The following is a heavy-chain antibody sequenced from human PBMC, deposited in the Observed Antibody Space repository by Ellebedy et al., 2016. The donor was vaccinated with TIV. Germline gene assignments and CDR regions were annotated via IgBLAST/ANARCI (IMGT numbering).Heavy chain of an antibody. Sequence: PGGSLRLSCVASGFTVGDYYMAWIRLTPGKGLEWVSYISHDGRFIHHADSGKGRFAISRDHAKNELYLQMNNLRAEDTAIYYCARGHCINTSCSKFDPWGQGTRVTVSS. CDR1: GFTVGDYY. CDR3: ARGHCINTSCSKFDP. CDR2: ISHDGRFI. J-gene: IGHJ5*02. V-gene: IGHV3-11*01. D-gene: IGHD2-2*01.